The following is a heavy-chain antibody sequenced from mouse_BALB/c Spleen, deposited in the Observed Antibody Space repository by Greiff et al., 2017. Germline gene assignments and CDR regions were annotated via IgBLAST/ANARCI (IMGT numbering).Heavy chain of an antibody. CDR3: ARSDDY. CDR2: IAPGSGST. V-gene: IGHV1S41*01. J-gene: IGHJ2*01. CDR1: GYTFTSYW. Sequence: ELVRPGASVKLSCKASGYTFTSYWINWIKQRPGQGLEWIGRIAPGSGSTYYKEMFKGKATLTVDTSSSTAYIQLSSLSSEDSAVYFCARSDDYWGQGTTLTVSS.